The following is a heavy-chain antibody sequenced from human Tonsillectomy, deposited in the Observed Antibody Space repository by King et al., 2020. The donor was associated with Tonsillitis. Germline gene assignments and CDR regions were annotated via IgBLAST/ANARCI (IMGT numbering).Heavy chain of an antibody. CDR2: SGST. CDR1: GGSISSYY. CDR3: AGSTVTAGWYFDL. J-gene: IGHJ2*01. D-gene: IGHD4-17*01. V-gene: IGHV4-59*01. Sequence: QLQESGPGLVKPSETLSLSCTVSGGSISSYYWSWIRQPPGKGLEWIGYSGSTNYNPSLKSRVIISVDTSKNQFSLKLSSVTAADTAVYYCAGSTVTAGWYFDLWGRGTLVTVSS.